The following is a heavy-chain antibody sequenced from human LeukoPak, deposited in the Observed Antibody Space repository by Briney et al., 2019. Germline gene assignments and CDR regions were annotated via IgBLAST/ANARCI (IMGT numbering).Heavy chain of an antibody. Sequence: KPSETLSLTCTVSGVSISSYYWSWIRQPAGKGLEWIGRFYTSGSTNYNPSLKSRVTMSVDTSKNQFSLKLSSVTAADTAVYYCARDRYYYDSVGYYTLDYWGQGTLVTVSS. J-gene: IGHJ4*02. CDR1: GVSISSYY. CDR3: ARDRYYYDSVGYYTLDY. D-gene: IGHD3-22*01. V-gene: IGHV4-4*07. CDR2: FYTSGST.